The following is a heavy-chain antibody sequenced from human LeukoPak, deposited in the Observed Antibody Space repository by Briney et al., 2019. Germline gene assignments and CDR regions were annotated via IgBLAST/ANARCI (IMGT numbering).Heavy chain of an antibody. CDR2: ISYDGTNK. V-gene: IGHV3-30*04. D-gene: IGHD2-15*01. CDR3: ARALGYCSGGSCPAYYDYSLDV. Sequence: GGSLRLSRAASGFTFSSYAMHWVRQAPGKGLEWVTVISYDGTNKYYADSVKGRFTISRDNSKNTLYLQMNSLRAEDTAVYYCARALGYCSGGSCPAYYDYSLDVWGKGTTVTVSS. J-gene: IGHJ6*04. CDR1: GFTFSSYA.